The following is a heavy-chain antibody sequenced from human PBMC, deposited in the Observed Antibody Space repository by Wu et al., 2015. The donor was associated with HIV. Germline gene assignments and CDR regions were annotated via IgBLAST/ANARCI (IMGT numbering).Heavy chain of an antibody. CDR3: ARDRFDVPSQRITMVRGVLVDAFDI. V-gene: IGHV1-69*13. Sequence: QVQLVQSGAEVKKPGSSVKVSCKASGGTFSSYAISWVRQAPGQGLEWMGRIIPIFGTANYAQKFQGRVTITADESTSTAYMELSSLRSEDTAVYYCARDRFDVPSQRITMVRGVLVDAFDIWGQGTMVTVSS. D-gene: IGHD3-10*01. CDR2: IIPIFGTA. J-gene: IGHJ3*02. CDR1: GGTFSSYA.